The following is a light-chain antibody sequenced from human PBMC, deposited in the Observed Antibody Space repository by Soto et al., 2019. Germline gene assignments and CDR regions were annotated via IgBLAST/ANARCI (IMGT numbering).Light chain of an antibody. Sequence: DIQMTQSPSTLSASVGDRVTITCRASQSISSWLAWYQQKPGTAPKLLIYKASTLQTGVPSRLSGSGSGTEFTLTISSLQPDDFATYYCQQYNDNWTFGQGTKVEIK. CDR1: QSISSW. CDR2: KAS. CDR3: QQYNDNWT. J-gene: IGKJ1*01. V-gene: IGKV1-5*03.